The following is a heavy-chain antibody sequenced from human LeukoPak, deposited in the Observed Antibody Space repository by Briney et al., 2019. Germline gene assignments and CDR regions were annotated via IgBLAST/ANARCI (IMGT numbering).Heavy chain of an antibody. Sequence: GGSLRLSCAASGFTFSTYGMSWVRQAPGKGLQWVSGITGSGDRAYYADSVKGRFTISRDNAKNSLYLQMNSLRAEDTAVYYCAAGRIRTYYYYMDVWGKGTTVTISS. D-gene: IGHD3-10*01. J-gene: IGHJ6*03. V-gene: IGHV3-23*01. CDR3: AAGRIRTYYYYMDV. CDR1: GFTFSTYG. CDR2: ITGSGDRA.